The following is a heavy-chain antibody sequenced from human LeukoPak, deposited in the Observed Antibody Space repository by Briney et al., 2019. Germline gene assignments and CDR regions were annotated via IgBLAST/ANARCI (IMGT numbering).Heavy chain of an antibody. D-gene: IGHD3-22*01. J-gene: IGHJ4*02. Sequence: GGSLRLSCAASGFTFSNYKMNWVRQAPGKGLEWVSSISSTSSYIYYADSVKGRFTISRDNAKNSLYLQMNSLRAEDTALYYCARNFGGGDSSGPYYWGQGTLVTVSS. CDR3: ARNFGGGDSSGPYY. CDR2: ISSTSSYI. V-gene: IGHV3-21*04. CDR1: GFTFSNYK.